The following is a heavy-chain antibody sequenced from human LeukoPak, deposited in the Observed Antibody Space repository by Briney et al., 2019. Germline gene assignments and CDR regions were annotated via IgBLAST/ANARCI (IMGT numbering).Heavy chain of an antibody. V-gene: IGHV3-11*04. D-gene: IGHD4/OR15-4a*01. Sequence: LSLTCAVYGGSFSGYYWSWIRQPPGKGLEWISYIKGRSDTIHYADSVKGRFTISRDNAKNTLSLQMTSLRAEDTAIYYCVRGQGAHDNWFDPWGQGTLVTVSS. CDR3: VRGQGAHDNWFDP. J-gene: IGHJ5*02. CDR1: GGSFSGYY. CDR2: IKGRSDTI.